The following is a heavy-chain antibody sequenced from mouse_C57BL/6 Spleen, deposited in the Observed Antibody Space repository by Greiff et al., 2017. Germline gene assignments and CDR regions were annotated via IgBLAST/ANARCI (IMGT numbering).Heavy chain of an antibody. D-gene: IGHD1-1*01. CDR2: IDPSDSET. V-gene: IGHV1-52*01. CDR3: ARSAPITTVVPSWYFDD. J-gene: IGHJ1*03. Sequence: QVQLQQPGAELVRPGSSVKLSCKASGYTFTSYWMHWVKQRPIQGLEWIGNIDPSDSETHYNQKFKDKDTLTVDKSSSTAYMQLSSLTSEDSAVYNCARSAPITTVVPSWYFDDWGTGTTVTVSS. CDR1: GYTFTSYW.